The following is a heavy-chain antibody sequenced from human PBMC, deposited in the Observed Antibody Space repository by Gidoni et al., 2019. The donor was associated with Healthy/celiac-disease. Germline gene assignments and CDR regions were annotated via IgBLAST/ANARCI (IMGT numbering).Heavy chain of an antibody. CDR1: GGTFSSYA. CDR3: ARGDPPRYSSGWYEGY. J-gene: IGHJ4*02. Sequence: QVQLVQSGAEVKKPGSSVKVSCKASGGTFSSYAISWVRQAPGQGIEWMGGIIPIFGTANYAQKFQGRVTITADESTSTAYMELSSLRSEDTAVYYCARGDPPRYSSGWYEGYWGQGTLVTVSS. V-gene: IGHV1-69*01. CDR2: IIPIFGTA. D-gene: IGHD6-19*01.